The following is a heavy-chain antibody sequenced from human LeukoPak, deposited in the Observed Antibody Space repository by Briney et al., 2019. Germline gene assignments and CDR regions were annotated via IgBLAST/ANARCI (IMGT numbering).Heavy chain of an antibody. V-gene: IGHV3-9*01. CDR1: GFTFDDYC. CDR3: ARAGGSRYYYAMGV. CDR2: ISWNSDSV. Sequence: GGSLRLSCAASGFTFDDYCMHWVRQPPGKGLEWVSGISWNSDSVGYADSVKGRFTISRDNAENSLYLQMNSLRAEDTAFYYCARAGGSRYYYAMGVWGQGTTVTVSS. J-gene: IGHJ6*02. D-gene: IGHD3-16*01.